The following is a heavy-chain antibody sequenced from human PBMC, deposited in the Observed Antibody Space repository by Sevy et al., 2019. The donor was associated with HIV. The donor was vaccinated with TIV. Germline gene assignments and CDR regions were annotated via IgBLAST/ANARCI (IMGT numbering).Heavy chain of an antibody. V-gene: IGHV3-23*01. CDR2: ISGSGDRL. CDR3: AKRAMVRGVFLGAEDS. D-gene: IGHD3-10*01. CDR1: GFTFSTYA. J-gene: IGHJ5*02. Sequence: GGSLRLSCAASGFTFSTYAMSWVRQAPGKGLECVSGISGSGDRLHYADSVKGRFTISRDNSKNTLYLQMNTLRAEDTAVYYCAKRAMVRGVFLGAEDSWGQGTLVTVSS.